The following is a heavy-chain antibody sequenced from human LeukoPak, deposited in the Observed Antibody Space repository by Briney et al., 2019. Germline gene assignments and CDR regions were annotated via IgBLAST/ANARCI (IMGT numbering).Heavy chain of an antibody. Sequence: SETLSLTCTVSGGSISSSSYYWGWIRQPPGKGLEWIGSIYYSGSTNYNPSLKSRVTISVDTSKNQFSLKLSSVTAADTAVYYCARVSSVAAPFDLWGRGTLVTVSS. J-gene: IGHJ2*01. D-gene: IGHD6-19*01. CDR3: ARVSSVAAPFDL. CDR2: IYYSGST. CDR1: GGSISSSSYY. V-gene: IGHV4-39*07.